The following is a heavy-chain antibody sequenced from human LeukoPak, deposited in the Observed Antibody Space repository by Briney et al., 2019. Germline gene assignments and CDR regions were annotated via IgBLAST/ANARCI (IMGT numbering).Heavy chain of an antibody. Sequence: GASVEVSCKASGYTVAAYYIRWVRQAPGQGLEWMGWINPNTGGPYYPQKFQGKVTMTWDSSVNTAYMELTSVTSDDTAIYYCARHRNSQTAGAGDYWGQGTLVTVSS. D-gene: IGHD1-26*01. CDR1: GYTVAAYY. CDR2: INPNTGGP. CDR3: ARHRNSQTAGAGDY. V-gene: IGHV1-2*02. J-gene: IGHJ4*02.